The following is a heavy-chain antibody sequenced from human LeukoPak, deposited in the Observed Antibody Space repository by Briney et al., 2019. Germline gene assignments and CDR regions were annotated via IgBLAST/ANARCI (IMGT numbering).Heavy chain of an antibody. D-gene: IGHD1-1*01. CDR2: IRYDGGNK. J-gene: IGHJ4*02. V-gene: IGHV3-30*02. CDR1: GCSVSNSG. Sequence: GGSLRLSCAASGCSVSNSGMHWVRQAPGKGLEWVAFIRYDGGNKYYADSLKGRFTVSRDESKNTLYLQMTSLRLDDTAVYYCAKDGDWNGDYWGQGTLVTVSS. CDR3: AKDGDWNGDY.